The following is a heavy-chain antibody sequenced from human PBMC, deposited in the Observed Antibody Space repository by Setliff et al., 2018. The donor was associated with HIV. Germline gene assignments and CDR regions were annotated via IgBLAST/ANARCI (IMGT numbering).Heavy chain of an antibody. CDR1: GDTLSSYA. Sequence: SVKVSCKTSGDTLSSYAITWVRQAPGQGLEWMGRIIPIFGTADYAQKFQGRVTLTADESKSIAYMELNSLRSEYTAVYYCASATIGPTVDSWGQGTLVTVSS. D-gene: IGHD7-27*01. V-gene: IGHV1-69*13. CDR3: ASATIGPTVDS. J-gene: IGHJ1*01. CDR2: IIPIFGTA.